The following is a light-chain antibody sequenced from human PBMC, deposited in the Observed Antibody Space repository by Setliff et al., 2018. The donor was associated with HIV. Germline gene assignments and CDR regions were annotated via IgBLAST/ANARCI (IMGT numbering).Light chain of an antibody. J-gene: IGLJ1*01. Sequence: QSALAQPASVSGSPGQSITISCTGTSSDVGGYNYVSWYQQHPGKAPKLMIYDVSERPSGVSNRFSGSESGNTASLTISGLQAEDEADYYCSSYTTSTTVVFGTGTKVTVL. V-gene: IGLV2-14*01. CDR3: SSYTTSTTVV. CDR2: DVS. CDR1: SSDVGGYNY.